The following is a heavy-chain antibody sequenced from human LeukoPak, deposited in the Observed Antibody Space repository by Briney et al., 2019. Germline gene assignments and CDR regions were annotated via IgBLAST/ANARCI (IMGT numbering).Heavy chain of an antibody. CDR3: ARADRYGTTWYGRVDY. Sequence: GGSLRLSCAASGLTFSSYAMSWVRQAPDKGLEWVSAISGSGGSTYYADSVKGRFTISRDNSKNTLYLQMNSLRAEDTAVYYCARADRYGTTWYGRVDYWGQGTLVTVSS. D-gene: IGHD6-13*01. CDR2: ISGSGGST. J-gene: IGHJ4*02. CDR1: GLTFSSYA. V-gene: IGHV3-23*01.